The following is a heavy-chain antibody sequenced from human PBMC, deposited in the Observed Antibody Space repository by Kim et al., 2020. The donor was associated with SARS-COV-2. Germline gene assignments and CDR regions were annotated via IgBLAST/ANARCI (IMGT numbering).Heavy chain of an antibody. Sequence: SETLSLTCTVSGGSISSYYWSWIRQPAGKGLEWIGRIYTSGSTNYNPSLKSRVTMSVDTSKNQFSLKLSSVTAADTAVYYCARDSGTRYNWNYVGQGWFDPLGPGTLVTVSS. V-gene: IGHV4-4*07. CDR2: IYTSGST. J-gene: IGHJ5*02. CDR3: ARDSGTRYNWNYVGQGWFDP. D-gene: IGHD1-7*01. CDR1: GGSISSYY.